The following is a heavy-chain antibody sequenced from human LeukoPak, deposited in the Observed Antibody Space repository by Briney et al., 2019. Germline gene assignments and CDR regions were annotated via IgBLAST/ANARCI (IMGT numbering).Heavy chain of an antibody. D-gene: IGHD2-15*01. CDR2: INHNGVSR. Sequence: GGSLRLSCAASGFTFSSDWMHWVRQAPGEGLVWVSRINHNGVSRAYADFVKGRSTISRDDARGTVYLQMDSLSADDTAVYYCARVPGYVGYFYGMDVWGQGTTVTVSS. J-gene: IGHJ6*02. CDR3: ARVPGYVGYFYGMDV. V-gene: IGHV3-74*01. CDR1: GFTFSSDW.